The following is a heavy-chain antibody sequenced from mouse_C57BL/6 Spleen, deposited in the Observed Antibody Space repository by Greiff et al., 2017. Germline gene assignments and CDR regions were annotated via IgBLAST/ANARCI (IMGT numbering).Heavy chain of an antibody. V-gene: IGHV2-6*03. D-gene: IGHD1-1*01. J-gene: IGHJ4*01. CDR1: GFSLTSYG. CDR3: ARGATVVAEAMDY. Sequence: VKVVESGPGLVAPSQSLSITCTVSGFSLTSYGVHWVRQPPGKGLEWLVVIWSDGSTTYNSALKSRLSISKDNSKSQVFLKMNSLQTDDTAMYYCARGATVVAEAMDYWGQGTSVTVSS. CDR2: IWSDGST.